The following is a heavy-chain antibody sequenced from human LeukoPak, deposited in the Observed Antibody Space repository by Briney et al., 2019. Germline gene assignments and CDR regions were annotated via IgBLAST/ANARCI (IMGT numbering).Heavy chain of an antibody. Sequence: GGSLRLSCAASGFTFSSYRMSWVRQAPGKGLEWVADIKQDGTEKYYVDSVKGRFTISRDSAKNSLYLQMNSLRAEDTAVYYCARGASSAFDIWDQGTMVTVSS. J-gene: IGHJ3*02. CDR2: IKQDGTEK. V-gene: IGHV3-7*04. CDR3: ARGASSAFDI. D-gene: IGHD1-26*01. CDR1: GFTFSSYR.